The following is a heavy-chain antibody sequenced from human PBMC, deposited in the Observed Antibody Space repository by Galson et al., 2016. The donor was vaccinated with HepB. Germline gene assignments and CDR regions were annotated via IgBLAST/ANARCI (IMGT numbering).Heavy chain of an antibody. D-gene: IGHD3/OR15-3a*01. V-gene: IGHV3-73*01. CDR1: GFSFSASG. CDR3: TRQEGFDFWTGYYDY. Sequence: SLRLSCAASGFSFSASGMHWVRQASGKGLEWVGRIRSKVNSYSATYAVSVQGRFTISRDDSMNTMYLQMNSLKTEDTAVYFCTRQEGFDFWTGYYDYWGQGTLVTVSS. J-gene: IGHJ4*02. CDR2: IRSKVNSYSA.